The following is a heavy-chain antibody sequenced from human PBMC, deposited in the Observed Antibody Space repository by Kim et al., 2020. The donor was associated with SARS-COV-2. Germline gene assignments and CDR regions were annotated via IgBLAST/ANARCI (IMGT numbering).Heavy chain of an antibody. CDR1: GYTFTGYY. CDR3: ARASGSGWYSLDY. Sequence: ASVKVSCKASGYTFTGYYMHWVRQAPGQGLEWMGRINPNSGGTNYAQKFQGRVTMTRDTSISTAYMELSRLRSDDTAVYYCARASGSGWYSLDYWGQGTLVTVSS. J-gene: IGHJ4*02. V-gene: IGHV1-2*06. CDR2: INPNSGGT. D-gene: IGHD6-19*01.